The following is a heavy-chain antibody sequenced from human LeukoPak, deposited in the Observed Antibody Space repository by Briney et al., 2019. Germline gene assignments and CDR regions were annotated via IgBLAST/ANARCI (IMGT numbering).Heavy chain of an antibody. V-gene: IGHV3-66*01. D-gene: IGHD2-2*01. Sequence: PGGSLRLSCAASGFTVSSNYMSWVRQAPGKGLEWVSVIYSGGSTYYADSVKGRFTISRDNSKNTLYLQMNSLRAEDTAVYYCARNMDCSSTSCYHDHGTYWGQGTLVTVSS. J-gene: IGHJ4*02. CDR1: GFTVSSNY. CDR3: ARNMDCSSTSCYHDHGTY. CDR2: IYSGGST.